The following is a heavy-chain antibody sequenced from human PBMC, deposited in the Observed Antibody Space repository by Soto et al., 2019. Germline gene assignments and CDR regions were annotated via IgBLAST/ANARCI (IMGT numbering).Heavy chain of an antibody. J-gene: IGHJ6*02. CDR1: GGTFSSYA. Sequence: GASVKVSCKASGGTFSSYAISWVRQAPGQGLEWMGGIIPIFGTANYAQKFQGRVTITADESTSTAYMELSSLRSEDTAVYYCATPGVGHYDFWTPPGYYYGMDVWGQGTTVTVSS. CDR2: IIPIFGTA. V-gene: IGHV1-69*13. CDR3: ATPGVGHYDFWTPPGYYYGMDV. D-gene: IGHD3-3*01.